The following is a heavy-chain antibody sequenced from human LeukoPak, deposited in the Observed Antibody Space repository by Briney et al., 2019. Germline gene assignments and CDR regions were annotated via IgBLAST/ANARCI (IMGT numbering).Heavy chain of an antibody. CDR1: GGSISSRNW. CDR2: IYHSGST. D-gene: IGHD5-24*01. CDR3: ARVGYIPCTSIARTGRGRDFNWFDL. V-gene: IGHV4-4*02. Sequence: PSETLSLTCAVSGGSISSRNWWSWVRQPPGKGLEGIGEIYHSGSTNYNSSLKTRVTISVDKSKNQFSLKVSSVTAADTAVYYCARVGYIPCTSIARTGRGRDFNWFDLWGQGTLVTVSS. J-gene: IGHJ5*02.